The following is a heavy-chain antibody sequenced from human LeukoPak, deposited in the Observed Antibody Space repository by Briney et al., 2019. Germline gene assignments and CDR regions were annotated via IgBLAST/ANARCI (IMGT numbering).Heavy chain of an antibody. D-gene: IGHD3-22*01. CDR2: ISGSGGST. CDR3: AKDEDDSSGYYLDY. Sequence: GGSLRLSCAASGFTFSSYAMSWVRQAPGKGLEWVSAISGSGGSTYYADSVKGRFTISRDNSKNTLYLQMNSLRAEDTAVYYCAKDEDDSSGYYLDYWGQGTLVAVSS. V-gene: IGHV3-23*01. CDR1: GFTFSSYA. J-gene: IGHJ4*02.